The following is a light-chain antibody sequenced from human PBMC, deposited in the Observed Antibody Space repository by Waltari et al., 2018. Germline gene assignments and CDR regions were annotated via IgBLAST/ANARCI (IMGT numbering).Light chain of an antibody. V-gene: IGKV1-39*01. J-gene: IGKJ1*01. CDR2: AVS. Sequence: DIQMTQSPSSLSASVGDSVTITCRASQSISIYLNWYQQKPGKAPKLLISAVSSLQIGVPSRFSGSGSGTDFALTISSLQPEDCATYYCQQSSRTPPWTFGQGTQVEIK. CDR3: QQSSRTPPWT. CDR1: QSISIY.